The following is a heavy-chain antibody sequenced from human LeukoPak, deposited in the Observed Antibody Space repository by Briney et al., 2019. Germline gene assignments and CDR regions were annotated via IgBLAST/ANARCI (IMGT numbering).Heavy chain of an antibody. D-gene: IGHD4-17*01. Sequence: ASVKVSCKASGYTFTGYYMHWVRQAPGQGLEWMGWINPNSGGTNYAQKFQGRVTMTRDTSISTAYMELSRLRSDDTAVYYCARVYDYGDYGANDAFDIWGQGTMVTVSS. V-gene: IGHV1-2*02. CDR3: ARVYDYGDYGANDAFDI. CDR1: GYTFTGYY. CDR2: INPNSGGT. J-gene: IGHJ3*02.